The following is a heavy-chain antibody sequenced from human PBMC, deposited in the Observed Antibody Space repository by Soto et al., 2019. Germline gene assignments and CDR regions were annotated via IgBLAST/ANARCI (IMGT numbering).Heavy chain of an antibody. Sequence: QLQLQESGPGLVKPSETLSLTCTVSGGSISSSSYYWGWIRQPPGKGLEWIGSIYYSGSTYYNPSLKSRVTISVDTSKNQFSLKLSSVTAADSAVYYCARDSGSYPFDYWGQGTLVTVSS. CDR3: ARDSGSYPFDY. CDR2: IYYSGST. D-gene: IGHD1-26*01. J-gene: IGHJ4*02. CDR1: GGSISSSSYY. V-gene: IGHV4-39*02.